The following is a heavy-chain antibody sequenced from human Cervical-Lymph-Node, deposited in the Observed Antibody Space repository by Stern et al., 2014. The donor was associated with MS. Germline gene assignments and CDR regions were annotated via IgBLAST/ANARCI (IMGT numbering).Heavy chain of an antibody. CDR1: GGSISTDGYY. CDR2: IYYSGST. D-gene: IGHD6-13*01. CDR3: ARDDRGSSWYRFDF. J-gene: IGHJ4*02. V-gene: IGHV4-31*03. Sequence: QVQLQESGPGVAQPSQTLSLTCTVSGGSISTDGYYWTWIRQHPGKGLEWIGYIYYSGSTYYNPSLKSRVTMSLDTSKNQFSLNLSSVTAADTAIYYCARDDRGSSWYRFDFWGQGTLVTVSS.